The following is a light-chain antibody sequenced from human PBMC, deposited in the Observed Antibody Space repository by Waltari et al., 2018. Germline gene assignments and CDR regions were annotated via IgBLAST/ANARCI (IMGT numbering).Light chain of an antibody. J-gene: IGLJ2*01. CDR3: SSYAGSGTVV. CDR2: DVT. Sequence: QSALTQPPSAPGSPGQSVAIPCTGTSSDIGRYNLGSWYQPEPGKAPKPIVYDVTKRPSGVPDRFSGAKSGNTASLIGSGLQAGDEADYYCSSYAGSGTVVFGGGTKLTVL. CDR1: SSDIGRYNL. V-gene: IGLV2-8*01.